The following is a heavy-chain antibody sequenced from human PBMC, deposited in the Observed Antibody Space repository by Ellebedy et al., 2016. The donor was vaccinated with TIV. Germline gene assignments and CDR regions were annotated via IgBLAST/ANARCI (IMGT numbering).Heavy chain of an antibody. CDR2: ISGSGGST. J-gene: IGHJ4*02. Sequence: GESLKISXAASGFTFSSYAMSWVRQAPGKGLEWVSAISGSGGSTYYADSVKGRFTISRDNSKNTLYLQMNSLRAEDTAVYYCAKVGPYGDYFDYWGQGTLVTVSS. D-gene: IGHD4-17*01. CDR1: GFTFSSYA. CDR3: AKVGPYGDYFDY. V-gene: IGHV3-23*01.